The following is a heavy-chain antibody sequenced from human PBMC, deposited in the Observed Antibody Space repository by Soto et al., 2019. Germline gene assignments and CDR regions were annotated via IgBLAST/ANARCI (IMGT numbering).Heavy chain of an antibody. V-gene: IGHV3-73*01. CDR1: GFAFSGSA. CDR2: IRSKGHNYAA. D-gene: IGHD4-17*01. CDR3: AVYGDYLRY. Sequence: PGGSLRLSCAASGFAFSGSAMYWVRQASGKGPEWVGRIRSKGHNYAAEYAASVKGKFTISRDNAKKSLYLQMNSLRAEGTAVYYCAVYGDYLRYWGQGTLVTVSS. J-gene: IGHJ4*02.